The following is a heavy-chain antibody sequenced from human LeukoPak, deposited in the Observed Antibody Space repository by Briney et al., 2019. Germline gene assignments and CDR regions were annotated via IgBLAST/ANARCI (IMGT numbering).Heavy chain of an antibody. CDR1: GGSISSYF. D-gene: IGHD5-18*01. CDR2: IYYSGST. V-gene: IGHV4-59*01. CDR3: ARGVSRGYSYGRYYMDV. Sequence: SETLSLTCTDSGGSISSYFWSWIRQPPGKGLEWIGYIYYSGSTNYNPSLKSRVTISVDTSKNQFSLKLSSVTAADTAVYYCARGVSRGYSYGRYYMDVWGKGTTVTVSS. J-gene: IGHJ6*03.